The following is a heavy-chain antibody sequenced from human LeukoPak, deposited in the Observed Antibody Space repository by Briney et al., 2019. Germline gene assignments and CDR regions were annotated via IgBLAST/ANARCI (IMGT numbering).Heavy chain of an antibody. J-gene: IGHJ3*02. Sequence: PGRSLRLSCAASGFTFSSYAMHWVRQAPGKGLEWVAVISYDGSNKYYADSVKGRFTISRDDSKNTLYLQMNSLRAEDTAVYYCAAARDLGDAFDIWGQGTMVTASS. CDR3: AAARDLGDAFDI. CDR2: ISYDGSNK. D-gene: IGHD6-25*01. V-gene: IGHV3-30-3*01. CDR1: GFTFSSYA.